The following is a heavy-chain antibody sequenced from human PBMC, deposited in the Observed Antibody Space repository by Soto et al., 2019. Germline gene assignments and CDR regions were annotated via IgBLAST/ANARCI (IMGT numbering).Heavy chain of an antibody. CDR1: GDSIGRFY. Sequence: QMQLHESGPGLVKPSETLSLTCNVSGDSIGRFYWSWIRQSAEKGLEWIGRVYRTGGTAYNPALKGRVTISLDRSNNHVSLEMNSVTAADTAVYFCARDLSGTGLDIWGRGTRVTVSS. CDR2: VYRTGGT. CDR3: ARDLSGTGLDI. D-gene: IGHD1-26*01. J-gene: IGHJ6*02. V-gene: IGHV4-4*07.